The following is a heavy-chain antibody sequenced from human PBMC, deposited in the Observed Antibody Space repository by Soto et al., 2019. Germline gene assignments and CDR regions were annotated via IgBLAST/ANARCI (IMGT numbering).Heavy chain of an antibody. CDR3: ARESEDLTSNFDY. Sequence: NPGGSLRLSCAASGFTFTRYSMNWVRQAPGKGLEWVSSISSTTNYIYYGDSMKGRFTISRDNAKNSLYLEMNSLRAEDTAVYYCARESEDLTSNFDYWGQGNLVTVS. J-gene: IGHJ4*02. CDR1: GFTFTRYS. V-gene: IGHV3-21*06. CDR2: ISSTTNYI.